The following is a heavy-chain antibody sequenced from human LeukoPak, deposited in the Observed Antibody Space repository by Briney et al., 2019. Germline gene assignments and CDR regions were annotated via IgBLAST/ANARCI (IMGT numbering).Heavy chain of an antibody. V-gene: IGHV3-30*04. CDR2: ISYDGSNK. CDR1: GFTFSSYA. Sequence: PGRSQRLSCAASGFTFSSYAMHWVRQAPGKGLEWVAVISYDGSNKYYADSVKGRFTISRDNSKNTLYLQMNSLRAEDTAVYYCARVGVYYDILNAFDIWGQGTMVTVSS. CDR3: ARVGVYYDILNAFDI. D-gene: IGHD3-9*01. J-gene: IGHJ3*02.